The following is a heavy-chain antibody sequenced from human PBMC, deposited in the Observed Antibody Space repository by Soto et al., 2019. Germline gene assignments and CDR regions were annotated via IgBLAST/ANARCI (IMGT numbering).Heavy chain of an antibody. CDR1: GGSINTFY. Sequence: SETMSLTCTVSGGSINTFYWSWVRQPAGKGLEWIGRIFSSGSTSFNPSLESRVAMSVDTSKNHFSLNLSSVTAADMAVYYCAREGSYSAYNFAHGIQLWSFDFWGQGALVTVSS. V-gene: IGHV4-4*07. D-gene: IGHD5-12*01. CDR3: AREGSYSAYNFAHGIQLWSFDF. J-gene: IGHJ4*02. CDR2: IFSSGST.